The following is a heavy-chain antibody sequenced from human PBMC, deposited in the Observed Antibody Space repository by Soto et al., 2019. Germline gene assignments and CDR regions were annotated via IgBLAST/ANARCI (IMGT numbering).Heavy chain of an antibody. J-gene: IGHJ4*02. CDR3: ARVRRCSGGSCYLLDY. CDR2: IYYSGST. D-gene: IGHD2-15*01. Sequence: SETLSLTCTVSGGSISSGDYYWSWIRQPPGKGLEWIGYIYYSGSTYYNPSLKSRVTISVDTSKNQFPLKLSSVTAADTAMYYCARVRRCSGGSCYLLDYWGQGTLVTVSS. V-gene: IGHV4-30-4*01. CDR1: GGSISSGDYY.